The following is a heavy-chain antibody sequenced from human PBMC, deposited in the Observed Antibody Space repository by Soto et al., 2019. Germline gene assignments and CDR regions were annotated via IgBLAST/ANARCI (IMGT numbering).Heavy chain of an antibody. D-gene: IGHD5-12*01. CDR2: INAGNGNT. J-gene: IGHJ4*02. Sequence: QVQLVQSGAEEKKPGASVKVSCKASGYTFTNYAMHWVRQAPGQRLEWMGWINAGNGNTKYSQKFQGRVTITRDTSASTAYMELRSLRSEDPAVYYCARVSGYYLPDYWGQGTLVTVSS. CDR1: GYTFTNYA. CDR3: ARVSGYYLPDY. V-gene: IGHV1-3*05.